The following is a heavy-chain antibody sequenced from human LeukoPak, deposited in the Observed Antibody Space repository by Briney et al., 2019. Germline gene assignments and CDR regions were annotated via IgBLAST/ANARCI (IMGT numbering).Heavy chain of an antibody. J-gene: IGHJ4*02. D-gene: IGHD6-13*01. CDR1: GFSFRGYT. Sequence: GGSLKLSCAASGFSFRGYTMHWVRQVPGKSLEWVSLISWNGVSTYYGDSVKGRFTISRDDSKSSLFLQMNSPRSEDSALYYCAASDGEQQLALWGQGTLVTVSS. V-gene: IGHV3-43*01. CDR3: AASDGEQQLAL. CDR2: ISWNGVST.